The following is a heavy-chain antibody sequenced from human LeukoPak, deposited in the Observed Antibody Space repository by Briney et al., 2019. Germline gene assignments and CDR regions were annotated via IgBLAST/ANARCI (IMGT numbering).Heavy chain of an antibody. CDR2: ISSTSSAI. CDR3: ARVIGSYGDSAY. Sequence: GGSLRLSCAASGFTFSSYSMNWVRQAPGKGLEWLSYISSTSSAIYYADSLKGRFTISRDNAKNSLYLQMNSLRAEDTAVYYCARVIGSYGDSAYWGQGALVTVSS. CDR1: GFTFSSYS. D-gene: IGHD3-16*01. J-gene: IGHJ4*02. V-gene: IGHV3-48*04.